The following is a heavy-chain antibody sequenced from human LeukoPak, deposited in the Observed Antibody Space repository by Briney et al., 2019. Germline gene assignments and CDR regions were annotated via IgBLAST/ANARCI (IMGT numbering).Heavy chain of an antibody. V-gene: IGHV1-2*06. J-gene: IGHJ6*02. CDR1: GYTFTVYY. CDR3: ATENHYDSSGYFYGYYNGMDI. Sequence: ASVTVSCTASGYTFTVYYMHWVRQSPGQGLEWMGRINPNSGDTIYAQKFQGRVTVTRDTSSRSTYMELGSLRSEDTAVYYCATENHYDSSGYFYGYYNGMDIWGQGTTVTVSS. CDR2: INPNSGDT. D-gene: IGHD3-22*01.